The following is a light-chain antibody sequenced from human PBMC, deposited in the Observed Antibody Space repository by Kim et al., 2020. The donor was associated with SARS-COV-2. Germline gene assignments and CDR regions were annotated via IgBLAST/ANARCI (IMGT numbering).Light chain of an antibody. J-gene: IGKJ1*01. Sequence: GERYTLACRASQSVSGIDLAWYREKPGQAAGPLNYCASRRAAGIPDRFSGSGSGTDFTLTITRLEPEDFGVYYCQQYSSSPATFGQGTKVDIK. CDR2: CAS. CDR3: QQYSSSPAT. V-gene: IGKV3-20*01. CDR1: QSVSGID.